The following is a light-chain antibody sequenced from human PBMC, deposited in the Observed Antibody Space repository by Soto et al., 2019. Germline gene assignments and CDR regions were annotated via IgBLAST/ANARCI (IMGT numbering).Light chain of an antibody. CDR3: QQYGSSPGT. V-gene: IGKV3-20*01. Sequence: EIVLTQSPGTLSLSPGERATLSCRASQSVSSSYLAWYQQKPGQAPRLLIYDASGRATGIPDRFSGSGSGTDFTLTISRLEPEDFAVYYRQQYGSSPGTFGPGTKVDIK. J-gene: IGKJ3*01. CDR2: DAS. CDR1: QSVSSSY.